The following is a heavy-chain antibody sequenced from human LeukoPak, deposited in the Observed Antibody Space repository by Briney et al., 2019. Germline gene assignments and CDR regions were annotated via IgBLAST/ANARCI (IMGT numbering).Heavy chain of an antibody. D-gene: IGHD6-13*01. CDR1: GFSFSSFA. CDR3: AKVLAAAGSGY. CDR2: LSGSADAT. V-gene: IGHV3-23*01. Sequence: GGSLRLSCAASGFSFSSFAMTWVRQAPGKGLEWISTLSGSADATLNADSVKGRFTISRDNSKNTLYLQMNSLRVEDTAVYYCAKVLAAAGSGYWGQGILVTVSS. J-gene: IGHJ4*02.